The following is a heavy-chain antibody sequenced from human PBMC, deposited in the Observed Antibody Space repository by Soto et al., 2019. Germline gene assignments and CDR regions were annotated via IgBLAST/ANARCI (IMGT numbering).Heavy chain of an antibody. J-gene: IGHJ4*02. V-gene: IGHV4-39*01. CDR3: ARQALGLRIAAAGLYFDY. Sequence: SETLSLTCTVSGGSISSSSYYWGWIRQPPGKGLEWIGSIYYSGSTYYNPSLKSRVTISVDTSKNQFSLKLSSVTAADTAVYYCARQALGLRIAAAGLYFDYWGQGTLVTVSS. CDR1: GGSISSSSYY. CDR2: IYYSGST. D-gene: IGHD6-13*01.